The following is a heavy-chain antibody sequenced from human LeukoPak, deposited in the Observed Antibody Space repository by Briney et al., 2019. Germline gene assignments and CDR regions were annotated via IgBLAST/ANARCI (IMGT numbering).Heavy chain of an antibody. CDR3: ARMAPTTVTTAIDY. V-gene: IGHV4-4*07. D-gene: IGHD4-17*01. Sequence: SETLSLTCTVSGGCISSYSWSWIRQPAGKGLEWIGRIYSSGSTNYNPSLKSRVTMSVDTSKNQFSLKLISVTAADTAVYYCARMAPTTVTTAIDYWGQGNLVTVSS. J-gene: IGHJ4*02. CDR2: IYSSGST. CDR1: GGCISSYS.